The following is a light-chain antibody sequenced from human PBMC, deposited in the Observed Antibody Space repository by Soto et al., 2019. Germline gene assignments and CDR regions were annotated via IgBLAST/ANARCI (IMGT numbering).Light chain of an antibody. CDR2: DAS. CDR1: QSMSTW. J-gene: IGKJ4*01. CDR3: QQYDNYHLT. V-gene: IGKV1-5*01. Sequence: DIQMTQSPSTLSASVGDRVTITCRASQSMSTWLAWYQQKPGKAPNLLIYDASSLKSGVPSRFSGSGSGTEFTLTINSLQADDFATYYCQQYDNYHLTFGGGTKEEIK.